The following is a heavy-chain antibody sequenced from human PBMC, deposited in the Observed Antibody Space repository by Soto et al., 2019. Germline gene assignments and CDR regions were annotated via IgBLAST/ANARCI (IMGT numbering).Heavy chain of an antibody. V-gene: IGHV4-39*01. CDR2: IYYSGST. CDR1: GGSISSSSYY. J-gene: IGHJ6*02. D-gene: IGHD6-19*01. CDR3: ARIDAGEWLVPYYYYGMEV. Sequence: SETLSLTCTVSGGSISSSSYYWGWIRQPPGKGLEWIGSIYYSGSTYYNPSLKSRVTISVDTSKNQFSLKLSSVTAADTAVYYRARIDAGEWLVPYYYYGMEVWGQGTTVTVSS.